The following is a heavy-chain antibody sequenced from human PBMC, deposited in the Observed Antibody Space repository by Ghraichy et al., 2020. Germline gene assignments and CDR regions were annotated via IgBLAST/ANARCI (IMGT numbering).Heavy chain of an antibody. D-gene: IGHD1/OR15-1a*01. CDR2: ISGSGGST. CDR1: VFTFDNNA. CDR3: AKNSDLDY. Sequence: LSLTSVASVFTFDNNAMTWVRQAPGKGLEWLSSISGSGGSTYSADSVKGRFPISRDNSKNTLYLQLSSLRVGDTAIYYCAKNSDLDYWGQGTLVTVSS. J-gene: IGHJ4*02. V-gene: IGHV3-23*01.